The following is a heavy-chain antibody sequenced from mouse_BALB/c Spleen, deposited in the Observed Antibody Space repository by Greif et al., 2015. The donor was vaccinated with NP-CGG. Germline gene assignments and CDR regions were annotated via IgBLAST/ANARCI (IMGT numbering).Heavy chain of an antibody. V-gene: IGHV5-12-1*01. CDR3: ARPTYYRYNVDY. CDR1: GFAFSSYD. CDR2: ISSGGGST. J-gene: IGHJ2*01. Sequence: EVKVVESGGGLVKPGGSLKLSSAASGFAFSSYDMSWVRQTPEKRLEWVAYISSGGGSTYYPDTVKGRFTISRDNAKNTLYLQMSSLKSEDTAMYYCARPTYYRYNVDYWGQGTTLTVSS. D-gene: IGHD2-14*01.